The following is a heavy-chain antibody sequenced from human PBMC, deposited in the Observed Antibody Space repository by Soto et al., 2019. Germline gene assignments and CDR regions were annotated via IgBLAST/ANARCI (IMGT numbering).Heavy chain of an antibody. CDR1: GGSSSSYY. J-gene: IGHJ3*02. Sequence: PXETLSLPCTVSGGSSSSYYWSWIRQPPGKGLEWIGYIYYSGSTNYNPSLKSRVTISVDTSKNQFSLKLSSVTAADTAVYYCARDQGKWLGDAFDIWGQGTMVTVSS. D-gene: IGHD3-22*01. CDR3: ARDQGKWLGDAFDI. CDR2: IYYSGST. V-gene: IGHV4-59*01.